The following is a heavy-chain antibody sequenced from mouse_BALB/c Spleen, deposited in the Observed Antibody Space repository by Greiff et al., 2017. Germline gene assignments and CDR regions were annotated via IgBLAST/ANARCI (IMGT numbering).Heavy chain of an antibody. V-gene: IGHV1-54*01. J-gene: IGHJ4*01. Sequence: QGQLKESGAELVRPGTSVKVSCKASGYAFTNYLIEWVKQRPGQGLEWIGVINPGSGGTNYNEKFKGKATLTADKSSSTAYMQLSSLTSDDSAVYFCAREGGLLRGMDYWGQGTSVTVSS. D-gene: IGHD2-3*01. CDR1: GYAFTNYL. CDR3: AREGGLLRGMDY. CDR2: INPGSGGT.